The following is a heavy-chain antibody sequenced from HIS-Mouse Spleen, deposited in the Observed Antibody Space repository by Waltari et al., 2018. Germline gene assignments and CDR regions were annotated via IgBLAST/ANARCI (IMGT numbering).Heavy chain of an antibody. J-gene: IGHJ2*01. CDR3: AREIPYSSSWYDWYFDL. D-gene: IGHD6-13*01. CDR1: GGSISSSSSY. V-gene: IGHV4-39*07. Sequence: QLQLQESGPGLVKPSETLSLTCTVSGGSISSSSSYWGWIRQPPGQGLEWIGSIYYSGSTYYNPSLKSRVTISVDTSKNQFSLKLSSVTAADTAVYYCAREIPYSSSWYDWYFDLWGQGTLVTVSS. CDR2: IYYSGST.